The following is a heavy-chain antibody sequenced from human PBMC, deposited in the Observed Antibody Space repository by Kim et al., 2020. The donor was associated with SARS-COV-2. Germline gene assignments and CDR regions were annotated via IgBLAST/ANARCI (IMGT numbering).Heavy chain of an antibody. V-gene: IGHV3-73*01. CDR3: TSVPVTSLAFWVAFV. D-gene: IGHD3-16*02. CDR1: GFTFSGSA. J-gene: IGHJ3*02. CDR2: IRSKANSYAT. Sequence: GGSLRLSCAASGFTFSGSAMHWVRQASGKGLEWVGRIRSKANSYATAYAASVKGRFTISRDDSKNTAYLHINSLKTEDTAVCYRTSVPVTSLAFWVAFV.